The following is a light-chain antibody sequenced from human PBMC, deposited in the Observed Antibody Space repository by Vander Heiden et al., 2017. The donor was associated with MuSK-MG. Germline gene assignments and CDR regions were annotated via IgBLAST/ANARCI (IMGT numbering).Light chain of an antibody. CDR1: QSVRSSQ. Sequence: EIVLTQSPATLSLSPGERATLSCRASQSVRSSQLAWYQQKPGQAPRLVIYSTSSRATDFPDRFSGSGSGRDFTLTINRLEPEDFAVYYCQQDGSAPLTFGGGTTVXIK. J-gene: IGKJ4*01. CDR3: QQDGSAPLT. V-gene: IGKV3-20*01. CDR2: STS.